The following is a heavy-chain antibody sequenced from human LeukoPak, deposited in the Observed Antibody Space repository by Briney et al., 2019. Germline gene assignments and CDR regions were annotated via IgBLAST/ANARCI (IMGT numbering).Heavy chain of an antibody. J-gene: IGHJ3*02. D-gene: IGHD6-19*01. V-gene: IGHV3-21*01. CDR1: GFTFSSYS. Sequence: PGGSLRLSCAASGFTFSSYSMNWVRQAPGKGLEWVSSISSSSSYIYYADSVKGRFTISRDNAKNSLYLQMNSLRAEDTAVYYCARDRVSSGWYDAFDIWGQGTMVTVSS. CDR2: ISSSSSYI. CDR3: ARDRVSSGWYDAFDI.